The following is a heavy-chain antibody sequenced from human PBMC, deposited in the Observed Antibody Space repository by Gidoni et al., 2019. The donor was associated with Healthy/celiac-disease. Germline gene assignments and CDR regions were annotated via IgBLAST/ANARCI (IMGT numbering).Heavy chain of an antibody. J-gene: IGHJ3*02. CDR1: GFTFSSYG. CDR3: ARDRRGSLPDAFDI. Sequence: QVPLVESGGGVVQPGRSLRLSCAAFGFTFSSYGMHWVRQAPGKGLEWVAVIWYDGSNKYYADSVKGRFTISRDNSKNTLYLQMNSLRAEDTAVYYCARDRRGSLPDAFDIWGQGTMVTVSS. V-gene: IGHV3-33*01. CDR2: IWYDGSNK.